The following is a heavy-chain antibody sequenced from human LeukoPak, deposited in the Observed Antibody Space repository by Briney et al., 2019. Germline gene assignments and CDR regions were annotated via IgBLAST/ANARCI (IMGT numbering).Heavy chain of an antibody. CDR2: IYYSGST. D-gene: IGHD2-2*02. J-gene: IGHJ5*02. CDR3: AREVGYCSSTSCYSWFDP. Sequence: PSETLSLTCTVSGGSISGHYWSWIRQPPGKGLEWIGYIYYSGSTNYNPSLKSRVTISVDTSKNQFSLKLSSVTAADTAVYYCAREVGYCSSTSCYSWFDPWGQGTLVTVSS. V-gene: IGHV4-59*11. CDR1: GGSISGHY.